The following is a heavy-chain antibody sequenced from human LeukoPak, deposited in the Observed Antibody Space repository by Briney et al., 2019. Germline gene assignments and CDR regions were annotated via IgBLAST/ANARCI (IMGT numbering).Heavy chain of an antibody. J-gene: IGHJ6*02. CDR2: INPNSGGT. V-gene: IGHV1-2*02. CDR1: GYTFTDHY. D-gene: IGHD3-10*01. Sequence: ASVKVSCKASGYTFTDHYMHWVRQAPGQGLEWMGWINPNSGGTNYAQKFQGRVTMTRDTSISTAYMELSRLKSDDTAVYYCARGYGSGSTSYFYYYGMDVWGQGTTVTVSS. CDR3: ARGYGSGSTSYFYYYGMDV.